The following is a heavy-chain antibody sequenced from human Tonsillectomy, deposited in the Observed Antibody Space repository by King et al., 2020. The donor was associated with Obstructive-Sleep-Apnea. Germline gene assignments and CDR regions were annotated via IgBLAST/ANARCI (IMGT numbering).Heavy chain of an antibody. D-gene: IGHD6-13*01. Sequence: VQLQESGPGLVKPSETLSLTCTVSGGSISSYYWSWIRQPPGKGLEWFGSIYYSGSTNYNPSLKSRVTISVDTSKNQFSLKLSSVTAADTAVYYCASGGQWGGIAAAGTAFDIWGQGTMVTVSS. V-gene: IGHV4-59*01. J-gene: IGHJ3*02. CDR3: ASGGQWGGIAAAGTAFDI. CDR2: IYYSGST. CDR1: GGSISSYY.